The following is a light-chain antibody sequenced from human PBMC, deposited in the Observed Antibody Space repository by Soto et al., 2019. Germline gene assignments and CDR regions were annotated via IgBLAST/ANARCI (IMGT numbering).Light chain of an antibody. Sequence: QSVLTQPASVSGSPGQSITNSCTGTSSDIGHYDYVSWYQQHPGKAPKLMIYHVTYRASWVSNRYSASKSGNSASLTISGLQADDEADYYCCSLTTSHTYVFGSGTKVTVL. V-gene: IGLV2-14*03. J-gene: IGLJ1*01. CDR1: SSDIGHYDY. CDR3: CSLTTSHTYV. CDR2: HVT.